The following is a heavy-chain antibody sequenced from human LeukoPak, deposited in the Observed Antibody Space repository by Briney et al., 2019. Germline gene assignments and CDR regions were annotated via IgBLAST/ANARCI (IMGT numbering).Heavy chain of an antibody. D-gene: IGHD3/OR15-3a*01. CDR2: INPSGDST. V-gene: IGHV1-46*01. Sequence: ASVKVSCKASGDTFTSYYMHWVRQAPGQGLEWMGIINPSGDSTSSAQTFQGRVTMTRDMSTSTVYMALSSLRSEDTAVYYCARAGLYYYYMDVWGKGTTVTVSS. J-gene: IGHJ6*03. CDR3: ARAGLYYYYMDV. CDR1: GDTFTSYY.